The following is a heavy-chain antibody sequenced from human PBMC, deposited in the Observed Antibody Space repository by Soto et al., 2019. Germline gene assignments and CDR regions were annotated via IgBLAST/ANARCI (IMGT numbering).Heavy chain of an antibody. Sequence: PGGSLRLSCAASGFTVSSNYMSWVRQAPGKGLEWVSVIYSGGSTYYADSVKGRFTISRDNSKNTLYLQMNSLRAEDTAVYYCARDLPESSGWYFYMDVWGKGTTVTV. D-gene: IGHD6-19*01. CDR1: GFTVSSNY. CDR2: IYSGGST. J-gene: IGHJ6*03. V-gene: IGHV3-66*01. CDR3: ARDLPESSGWYFYMDV.